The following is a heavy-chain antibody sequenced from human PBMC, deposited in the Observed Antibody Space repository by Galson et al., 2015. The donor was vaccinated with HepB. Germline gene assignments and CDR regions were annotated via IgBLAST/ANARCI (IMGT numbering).Heavy chain of an antibody. D-gene: IGHD3-10*01. V-gene: IGHV3-23*01. CDR1: GFTFSSYA. CDR2: ISGSGGST. J-gene: IGHJ4*02. CDR3: AKFLGLWFGELFPSPHYYFDY. Sequence: SLRLSCAASGFTFSSYAMSWVRQAPGKGLEWVSAISGSGGSTYYADSVKGRFTISRDNSKNTLYLQMNSLRAEDTAVYYCAKFLGLWFGELFPSPHYYFDYWGQGTLVTVSS.